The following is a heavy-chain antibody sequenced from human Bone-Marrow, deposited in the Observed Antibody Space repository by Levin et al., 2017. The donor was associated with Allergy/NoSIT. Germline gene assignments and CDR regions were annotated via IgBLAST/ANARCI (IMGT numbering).Heavy chain of an antibody. CDR2: IYYSGST. CDR3: ARDIVVVPAAPQPDAFDI. CDR1: GGSISSGDYY. J-gene: IGHJ3*02. V-gene: IGHV4-30-4*01. Sequence: SQTLSLTCTVSGGSISSGDYYWSWIRQPPGKGLEWIGYIYYSGSTYYNPSLKSRVTISVDTSKNQFSLKLSSVTAADTAVYYCARDIVVVPAAPQPDAFDIWGQGTMVTVSS. D-gene: IGHD2-2*01.